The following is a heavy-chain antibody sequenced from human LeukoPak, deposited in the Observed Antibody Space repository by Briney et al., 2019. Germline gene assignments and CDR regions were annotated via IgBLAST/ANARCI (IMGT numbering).Heavy chain of an antibody. V-gene: IGHV3-21*01. J-gene: IGHJ4*02. CDR1: GLTFSSYS. CDR2: ISSSSTYI. CDR3: ARDLRSSGWYYFDY. D-gene: IGHD6-19*01. Sequence: GGSLRLSCAASGLTFSSYSMNWVRQAPGKGLEWVSSISSSSTYIYYADSVKGRFTISRDNAKNSLYLQMNSLRAEDTAVYYCARDLRSSGWYYFDYWGQGTLVTVSS.